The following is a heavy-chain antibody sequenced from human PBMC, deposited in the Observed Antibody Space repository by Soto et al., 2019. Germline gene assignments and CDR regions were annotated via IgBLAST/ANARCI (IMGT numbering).Heavy chain of an antibody. CDR2: IYHSGNT. CDR3: ARRWGEGRVDY. CDR1: GGSISSSNW. Sequence: QVQLQESGPGLVKPSGTLSLTCAVSGGSISSSNWWSWVRQPPGKGLEWIGEIYHSGNTNYNPSLKSRVTMAVDTSRNQFSLKLSSVTAADTAVDYCARRWGEGRVDYWGQGTLVTVSS. V-gene: IGHV4-4*02. J-gene: IGHJ4*02. D-gene: IGHD3-10*01.